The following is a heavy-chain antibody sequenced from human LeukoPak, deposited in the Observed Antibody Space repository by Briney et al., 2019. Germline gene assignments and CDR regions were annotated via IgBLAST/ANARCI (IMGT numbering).Heavy chain of an antibody. CDR2: INHSGST. CDR3: ARGRYYYDSSGYSSPGGY. J-gene: IGHJ4*02. D-gene: IGHD3-22*01. V-gene: IGHV4-39*07. Sequence: SETLSLTCTVSGGSISSSSYYWGWIRQPPGKGLEWIGEINHSGSTNYNPSLKSRVTISVDTSKNQFSLKLSSVTAADTAVYYCARGRYYYDSSGYSSPGGYWGQGTLVTVSS. CDR1: GGSISSSSYY.